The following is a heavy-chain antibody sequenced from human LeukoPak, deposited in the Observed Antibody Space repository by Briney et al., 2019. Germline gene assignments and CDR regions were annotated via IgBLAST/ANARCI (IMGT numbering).Heavy chain of an antibody. CDR3: ASYYYGSGTNVPFDY. V-gene: IGHV3-74*01. Sequence: GGSLRLSCAASGFTFSSYWMHWVRQAPGKGLVWVSRINSDGSSTSYADSVKGRFTISRDNAKNTLYLQMNSLRAEDTAVYYCASYYYGSGTNVPFDYWGQGTLVTVSS. D-gene: IGHD3-10*01. J-gene: IGHJ4*02. CDR2: INSDGSST. CDR1: GFTFSSYW.